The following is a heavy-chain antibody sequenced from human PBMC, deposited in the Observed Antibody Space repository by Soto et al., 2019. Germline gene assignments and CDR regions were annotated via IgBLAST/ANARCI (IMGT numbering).Heavy chain of an antibody. V-gene: IGHV3-33*01. CDR3: AIDLGYCSGGSCPDI. CDR2: IWYDGSNK. D-gene: IGHD2-15*01. CDR1: GFTFSSYG. J-gene: IGHJ3*02. Sequence: LRLSCAASGFTFSSYGMHWVRQAPGKGLEWVAVIWYDGSNKYYADSVKGRFTISRDNSKNTLYLQMNSLRAEDTAVYYCAIDLGYCSGGSCPDIWGQGTMVTVSS.